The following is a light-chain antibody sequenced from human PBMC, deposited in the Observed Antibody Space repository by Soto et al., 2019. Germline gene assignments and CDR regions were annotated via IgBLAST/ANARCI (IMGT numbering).Light chain of an antibody. CDR2: DAS. V-gene: IGKV3-11*01. CDR1: QSINNY. J-gene: IGKJ4*01. CDR3: QQRGNWPLT. Sequence: EIVLTQSPATLSLSPGERATLSCRASQSINNYLAWYQQKPGQAPRLLIFDASNRATGIPARFSGSGSGTDFTLTISSLEPEDFAVYYCQQRGNWPLTFGGGTKVEIK.